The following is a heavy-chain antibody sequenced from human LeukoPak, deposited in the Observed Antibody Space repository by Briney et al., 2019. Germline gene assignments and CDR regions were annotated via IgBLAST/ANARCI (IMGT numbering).Heavy chain of an antibody. CDR2: ISDSGGST. V-gene: IGHV3-23*01. CDR3: ARRSGIAVAGAFDY. D-gene: IGHD6-19*01. J-gene: IGHJ4*02. CDR1: GFTFSISA. Sequence: PGGSLRLSCAASGFTFSISAMSWVRQAPGKGLEWVSGISDSGGSTFYADSVKGRFTISRDNSKNILYLQMNSLRADDTAVYYCARRSGIAVAGAFDYWGQGTLVTVSS.